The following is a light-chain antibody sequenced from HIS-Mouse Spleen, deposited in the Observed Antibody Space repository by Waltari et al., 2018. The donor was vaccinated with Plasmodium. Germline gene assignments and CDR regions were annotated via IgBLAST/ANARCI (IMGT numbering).Light chain of an antibody. V-gene: IGKV1-39*01. CDR3: QQNYNTWT. J-gene: IGKJ1*01. CDR2: AAS. Sequence: DIQMTQSPSSLSASVGDRVTITCRASQSISSYLHWYQQKPGKAPKLLIYAASSLQSGVPSRFSGSGSGTDFTLTISSLQPEDFATYYCQQNYNTWTFGQGTKVEIK. CDR1: QSISSY.